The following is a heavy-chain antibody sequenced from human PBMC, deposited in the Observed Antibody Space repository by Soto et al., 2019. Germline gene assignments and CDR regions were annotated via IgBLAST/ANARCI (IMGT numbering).Heavy chain of an antibody. V-gene: IGHV4-39*01. Sequence: PSETLSLTCTVSGGSISSSSYYWGWIRQPPGKGLEWIGSIYYSGSTYYNPSLKSRVTISVDTSKNQFSLKLSSVTAADTAVCYCAVLRGDAAIDYWGQGTLVTVSS. D-gene: IGHD3-10*01. CDR1: GGSISSSSYY. CDR2: IYYSGST. J-gene: IGHJ4*02. CDR3: AVLRGDAAIDY.